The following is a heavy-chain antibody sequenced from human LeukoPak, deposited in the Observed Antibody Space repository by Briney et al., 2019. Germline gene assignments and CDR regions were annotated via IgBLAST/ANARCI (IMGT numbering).Heavy chain of an antibody. CDR2: ISSSGSTI. J-gene: IGHJ6*03. D-gene: IGHD3-3*01. CDR3: AKSGSEPYYYYYMDV. CDR1: GFTFSDYY. Sequence: GGSLRLSCAASGFTFSDYYMSWVRQAPGEGLEWVSYISSSGSTIYYADSVKGRFTISRDNAKNSLYLQMNSLRAEDTAVYYCAKSGSEPYYYYYMDVWGKGTTVTVSS. V-gene: IGHV3-11*04.